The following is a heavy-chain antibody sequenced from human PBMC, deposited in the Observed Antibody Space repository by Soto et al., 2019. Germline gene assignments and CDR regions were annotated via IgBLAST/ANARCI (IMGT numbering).Heavy chain of an antibody. CDR2: IYYLGNI. Sequence: SETLSLTCTVSGGSISSSSSYWGWIRQPPGKGLEWVGSIYYLGNIYYNPSLGSRVTISVDTSKNQFSLKLRSVTAADTAVYYCARLLWFGELNWFDPWGQGTLVTVSS. J-gene: IGHJ5*02. CDR3: ARLLWFGELNWFDP. D-gene: IGHD3-10*01. V-gene: IGHV4-39*01. CDR1: GGSISSSSSY.